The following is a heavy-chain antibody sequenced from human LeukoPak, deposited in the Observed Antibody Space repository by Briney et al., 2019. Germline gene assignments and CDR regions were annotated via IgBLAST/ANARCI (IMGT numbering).Heavy chain of an antibody. V-gene: IGHV3-23*01. Sequence: GGSLRLSCAASGFTFSSYAMSWVRQAPGKGLEWVSAISGSGGSTYYADSVKGRFTISRDNSKNTLYLQMNSLRAEDTAVYYCAKDPYYYGSGSSYYYYYMDVWGKGTTVTVSS. CDR3: AKDPYYYGSGSSYYYYYMDV. D-gene: IGHD3-10*01. CDR2: ISGSGGST. CDR1: GFTFSSYA. J-gene: IGHJ6*03.